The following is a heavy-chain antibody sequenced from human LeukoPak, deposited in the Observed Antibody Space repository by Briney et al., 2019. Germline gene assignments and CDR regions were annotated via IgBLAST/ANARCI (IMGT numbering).Heavy chain of an antibody. Sequence: SETLSLTCTVSGGSISSYYWSWIRQPPGKGLGWIGYIYYSGSTNYNPSLKSRVTISVDTSKNQFSLKLSSVTAADTAVYYCASFNIAAAGTKAFDIWGQGTMVTVSS. CDR3: ASFNIAAAGTKAFDI. D-gene: IGHD6-13*01. J-gene: IGHJ3*02. CDR2: IYYSGST. CDR1: GGSISSYY. V-gene: IGHV4-59*08.